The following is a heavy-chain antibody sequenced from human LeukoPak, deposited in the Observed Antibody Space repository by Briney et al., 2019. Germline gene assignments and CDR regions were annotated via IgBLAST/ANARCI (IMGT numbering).Heavy chain of an antibody. CDR2: VSGSGIST. J-gene: IGHJ5*02. CDR1: GFTFSGYA. Sequence: PGGSLRLSCAASGFTFSGYAMSWVRQAPGKGLEWVSGVSGSGISTYYADSVKGRFTISRDNSENTLYLQMSSLRAEDTAVYYCAKDAVYGSGTYYNDHWGQGTLVTVPS. V-gene: IGHV3-23*01. CDR3: AKDAVYGSGTYYNDH. D-gene: IGHD3-10*01.